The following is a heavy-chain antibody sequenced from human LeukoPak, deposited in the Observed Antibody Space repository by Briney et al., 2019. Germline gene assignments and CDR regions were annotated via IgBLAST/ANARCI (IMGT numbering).Heavy chain of an antibody. D-gene: IGHD1-20*01. Sequence: GGSLRLSCAASGFTFGSYEMNWVRQAPGKGLEWVSYIGTITSTTYYADSVKGRFTVSRDDAKSSLYLQMSSLTAADTAMYYCARSYNWNGIDDWGQGTLVTVPS. CDR2: IGTITSTT. CDR1: GFTFGSYE. CDR3: ARSYNWNGIDD. V-gene: IGHV3-48*03. J-gene: IGHJ4*02.